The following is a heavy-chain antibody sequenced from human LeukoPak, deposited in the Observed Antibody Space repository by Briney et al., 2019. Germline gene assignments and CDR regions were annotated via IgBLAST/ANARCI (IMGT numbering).Heavy chain of an antibody. CDR2: ISAFNGDT. CDR3: ARDTRIEQWLVGDAFDL. D-gene: IGHD6-19*01. V-gene: IGHV1-18*01. J-gene: IGHJ3*01. Sequence: ASVKVSCKASGYTFTNYGISWVRQAPGQGLEWMGWISAFNGDTNYAQKLQGRVTVTTDTSTSTAYMELRSLKSDDTAVYYCARDTRIEQWLVGDAFDLWGQGTMVTVSP. CDR1: GYTFTNYG.